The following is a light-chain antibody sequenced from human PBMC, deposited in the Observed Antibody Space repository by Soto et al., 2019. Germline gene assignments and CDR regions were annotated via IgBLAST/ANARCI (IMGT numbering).Light chain of an antibody. Sequence: EIVLTQSPATLSLSPGERATLFCRASESVSSFLAWYQQKPGQAPRLLIYDTSNRATGIPARFSGSGSGTDFTLTISSLVPEDFAVYYCQQRSNWPITFGQGTRLEIK. CDR1: ESVSSF. V-gene: IGKV3-11*01. J-gene: IGKJ5*01. CDR3: QQRSNWPIT. CDR2: DTS.